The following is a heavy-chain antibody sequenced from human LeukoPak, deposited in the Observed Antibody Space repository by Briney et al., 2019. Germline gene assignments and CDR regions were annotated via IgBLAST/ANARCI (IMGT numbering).Heavy chain of an antibody. CDR1: GFTFGDYA. CDR2: IRSKAYGGTT. D-gene: IGHD3-3*01. CDR3: TRDPRITICGVVPDP. V-gene: IGHV3-49*04. Sequence: GRSLRLSCTASGFTFGDYAMSWVRQAPGKGLEWVGFIRSKAYGGTTEYAASVKGRFTISRDDSKSIAYLQMNSLKTEDTAVYYCTRDPRITICGVVPDPWGQGTLVTVSS. J-gene: IGHJ5*02.